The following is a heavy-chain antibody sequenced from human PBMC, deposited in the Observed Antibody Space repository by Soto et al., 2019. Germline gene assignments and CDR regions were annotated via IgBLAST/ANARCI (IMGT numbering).Heavy chain of an antibody. CDR2: LNAGNGNT. Sequence: QVQLVKSGAEEKKPGASVKVSCRASGYTFTGYAMHWVRQAPGQRLEWMGWLNAGNGNTKYSQKFQGRLTITRDTSASTAYMELSSLRSQDTAVYYCARSAVSPFGGLIGPFDYWGQGNLVIVSS. CDR1: GYTFTGYA. J-gene: IGHJ4*02. D-gene: IGHD3-16*02. V-gene: IGHV1-3*05. CDR3: ARSAVSPFGGLIGPFDY.